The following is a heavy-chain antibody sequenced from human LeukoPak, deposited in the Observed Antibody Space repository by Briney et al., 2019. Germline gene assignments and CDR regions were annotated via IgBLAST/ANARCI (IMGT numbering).Heavy chain of an antibody. CDR1: GFTFISYY. Sequence: ASVKVSCKASGFTFISYYIHWVRQAPGQGLEWMGIINPSGGSTGYAQKFQDRVTMTRDMSTSTVYMELSSLRSEDTAVYYCARELERWPSPFDYWGQGTLVTVSS. CDR3: ARELERWPSPFDY. D-gene: IGHD1-1*01. V-gene: IGHV1-46*01. J-gene: IGHJ4*02. CDR2: INPSGGST.